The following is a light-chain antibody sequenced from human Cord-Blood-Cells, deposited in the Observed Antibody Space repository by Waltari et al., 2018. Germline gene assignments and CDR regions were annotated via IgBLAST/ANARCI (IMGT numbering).Light chain of an antibody. V-gene: IGLV2-11*01. CDR1: SSDVGGYNY. CDR3: CSYAGSYTFV. J-gene: IGLJ3*02. CDR2: DFS. Sequence: QSALTQPRSVSGSPGQSVTISCTGTSSDVGGYNYVSWYQQHPGKAPKLMIYDFSKRPSRVPDLFSGAKSCNTSSLTISGLQAEDEADYYCCSYAGSYTFVFGGGTKLTVL.